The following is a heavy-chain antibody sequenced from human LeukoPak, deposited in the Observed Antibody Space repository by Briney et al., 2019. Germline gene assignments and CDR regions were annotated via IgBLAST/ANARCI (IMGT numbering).Heavy chain of an antibody. Sequence: GASVKVSCKASGYTFTSYGISWVRQAPGQGLEWMGWISAYNGNTNNAQKLQGRVTMTTDTSTTTAYMELRSLRSDDTAVYYCARLCSTTSCYGRFGMDVWGKGTTVTVSS. D-gene: IGHD2-2*01. V-gene: IGHV1-18*04. CDR2: ISAYNGNT. CDR1: GYTFTSYG. CDR3: ARLCSTTSCYGRFGMDV. J-gene: IGHJ6*04.